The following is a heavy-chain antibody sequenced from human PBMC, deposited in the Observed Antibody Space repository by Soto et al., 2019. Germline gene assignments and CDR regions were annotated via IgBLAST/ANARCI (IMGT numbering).Heavy chain of an antibody. CDR1: GYTFTSYY. J-gene: IGHJ4*02. V-gene: IGHV1-46*01. Sequence: QVQLVQSGADVKKPGASVMLSCKASGYTFTSYYMHWVRQAPGQGLEWMGITNPDGGSTRYAQKSQGRVNMTRDTSTSTFYMELSSLRSEDTAVYYCAKAPRGGVIITTYSAHIDYWGQGTLVTVSS. D-gene: IGHD3-3*01. CDR2: TNPDGGST. CDR3: AKAPRGGVIITTYSAHIDY.